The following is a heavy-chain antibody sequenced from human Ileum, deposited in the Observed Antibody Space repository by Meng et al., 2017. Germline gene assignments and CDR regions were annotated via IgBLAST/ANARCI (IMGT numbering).Heavy chain of an antibody. V-gene: IGHV3-7*04. Sequence: GESLKISCEASGFTFRSYWMTWVRQAPGKGLEWVANIKEDGSDKNYADSVKGRFTISRDNAKNSLYLQMNSLRAEETAVYYCARAPKAEYWGQGTLVTVSS. J-gene: IGHJ4*02. CDR3: ARAPKAEY. CDR1: GFTFRSYW. CDR2: IKEDGSDK.